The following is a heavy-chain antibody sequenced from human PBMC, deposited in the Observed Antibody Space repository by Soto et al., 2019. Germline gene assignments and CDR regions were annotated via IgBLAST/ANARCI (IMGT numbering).Heavy chain of an antibody. CDR1: GYSFPTYW. Sequence: EVQLVQSGGEVKKPGESLKISCKGSGYSFPTYWISWVRQMPGKGLEWMGRIDPSDSYTSYRPSFQGHVTISVDKAISTAYLQLSSLQASDAAMYYCGRHKKNASALLDYWCQGTRVTVSS. CDR3: GRHKKNASALLDY. CDR2: IDPSDSYT. J-gene: IGHJ4*02. D-gene: IGHD3-16*01. V-gene: IGHV5-10-1*03.